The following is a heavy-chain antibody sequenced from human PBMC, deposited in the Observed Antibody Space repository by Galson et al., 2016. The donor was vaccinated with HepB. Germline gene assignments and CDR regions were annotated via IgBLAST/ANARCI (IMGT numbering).Heavy chain of an antibody. J-gene: IGHJ4*02. D-gene: IGHD3-10*01. CDR2: ISGSGGTT. CDR1: GFTFSSFA. CDR3: AKDKFGLAKSYFDQ. V-gene: IGHV3-23*01. Sequence: SLRLSCAASGFTFSSFAMNWVRQAPGKGLEWVSGISGSGGTTYYVDSVRGRFTLSRDQSKNTLYLQMNSLRVEDTAVYYCAKDKFGLAKSYFDQWCQGILVPVSS.